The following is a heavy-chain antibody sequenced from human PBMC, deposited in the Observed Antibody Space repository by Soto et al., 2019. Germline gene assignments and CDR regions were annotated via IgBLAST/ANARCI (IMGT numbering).Heavy chain of an antibody. J-gene: IGHJ4*02. Sequence: EVHLVESGGGLVQTGGSLRLSCAIYESTVRRDWMNWVRQAPGKGLEWVAHINQDGSQEYYVDSVKGRFTISRDNANNLLSLQMNTLGAGDTAIYSCSGGVGDAFWGQGTLVTVSS. D-gene: IGHD1-26*01. V-gene: IGHV3-7*04. CDR1: ESTVRRDW. CDR2: INQDGSQE. CDR3: SGGVGDAF.